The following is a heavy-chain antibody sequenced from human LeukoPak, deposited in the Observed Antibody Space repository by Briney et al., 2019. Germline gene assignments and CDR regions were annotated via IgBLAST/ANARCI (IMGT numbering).Heavy chain of an antibody. CDR3: AKDYYDSSGYYSY. J-gene: IGHJ4*02. CDR1: GFTFSSYA. CDR2: ISGSGGST. V-gene: IGHV3-23*01. Sequence: GGSLRLSCAASGFTFSSYAMSWVRQAPGKGLGWVSAISGSGGSTYYADSVKGRFTISRDNSKNTLYLQMNSLRAEDTAVYYCAKDYYDSSGYYSYWGQGTLVTVSS. D-gene: IGHD3-22*01.